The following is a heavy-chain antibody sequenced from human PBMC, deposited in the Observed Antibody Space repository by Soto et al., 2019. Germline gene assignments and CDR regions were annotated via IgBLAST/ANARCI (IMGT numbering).Heavy chain of an antibody. V-gene: IGHV3-30-3*01. CDR2: ISYDGSNK. CDR1: GFTFSSYA. Sequence: PGGSLRLSCAASGFTFSSYAMHWFRQAPGKGLEWVAVISYDGSNKYYADSVKGRFTISRDNAKNSLYLQMNSLRAEDTAVYYCATGTDFLNNWFDPWGQGTLVTVSS. J-gene: IGHJ5*02. CDR3: ATGTDFLNNWFDP. D-gene: IGHD6-13*01.